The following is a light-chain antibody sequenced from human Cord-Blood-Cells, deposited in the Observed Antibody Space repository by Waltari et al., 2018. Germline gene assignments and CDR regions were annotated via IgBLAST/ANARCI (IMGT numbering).Light chain of an antibody. CDR3: CSYAGSSTYVV. Sequence: QSALTQPASVSGSPGQSITISCTGTSSDVGSYNLVSWYQQHPGKAPKLMIYEGSKRPLGVSNRFAGSKSFNTASLTISGLQAEDEADYYCCSYAGSSTYVVFGGGTKLTVL. J-gene: IGLJ2*01. CDR2: EGS. CDR1: SSDVGSYNL. V-gene: IGLV2-23*01.